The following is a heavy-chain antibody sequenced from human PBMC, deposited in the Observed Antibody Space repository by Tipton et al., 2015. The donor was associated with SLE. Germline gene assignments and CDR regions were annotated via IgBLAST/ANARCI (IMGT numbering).Heavy chain of an antibody. J-gene: IGHJ6*03. CDR3: ARGRRRDYYWYFYMDV. D-gene: IGHD1-26*01. CDR2: IYYSGST. V-gene: IGHV4-61*05. Sequence: TLSLTCTVSGGSISSSSYYWGWIRQPPGKGLEWIGYIYYSGSTNYNPSLKSRVTISVDTSKNQFSLKLSSVTAADTAVYYCARGRRRDYYWYFYMDVWGKGTTVSISS. CDR1: GGSISSSSYY.